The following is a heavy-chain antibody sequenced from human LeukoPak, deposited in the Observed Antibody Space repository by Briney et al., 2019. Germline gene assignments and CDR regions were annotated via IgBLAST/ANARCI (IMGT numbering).Heavy chain of an antibody. CDR1: GFTFSDYY. CDR3: ARREPQAAAAGIVY. D-gene: IGHD6-13*01. J-gene: IGHJ4*02. Sequence: GGSLRLSCAASGFTFSDYYMSWIRQAPGKGLEWVSYISSSGSTIYYADSVKGRFTISRDNTKNSLYLQMNSLRAEDTAVYYCARREPQAAAAGIVYWGQGTLDTVSS. CDR2: ISSSGSTI. V-gene: IGHV3-11*01.